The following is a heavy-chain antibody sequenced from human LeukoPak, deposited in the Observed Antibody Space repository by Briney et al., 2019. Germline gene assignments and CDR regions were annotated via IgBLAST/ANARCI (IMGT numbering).Heavy chain of an antibody. CDR1: GFTFSQFG. D-gene: IGHD6-6*01. J-gene: IGHJ4*02. Sequence: GRSLRLSCAAPGFTFSQFGMHRVREAPGKGLEWVAIIWYDGSEKFYGGSVKGRFTISRDNSKNTLYLQMNSLRAEDTAVYYCARDRGTTSSAGYYFDYWGQGTLVTVSS. CDR2: IWYDGSEK. V-gene: IGHV3-33*01. CDR3: ARDRGTTSSAGYYFDY.